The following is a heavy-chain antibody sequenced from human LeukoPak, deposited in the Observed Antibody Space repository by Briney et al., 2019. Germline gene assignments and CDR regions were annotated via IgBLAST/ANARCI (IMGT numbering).Heavy chain of an antibody. CDR1: GFTFSSYS. Sequence: GGSLRLSCAASGFTFSSYSMNWVRQAPGKGLEWVSSISSSSSYIYYADSVKGRFTISRDNAKNSLYLQMNSLRAEDTAVYYCARALIAAAGTSSPFDPWGQGTLVTVSS. V-gene: IGHV3-21*01. CDR2: ISSSSSYI. CDR3: ARALIAAAGTSSPFDP. J-gene: IGHJ5*02. D-gene: IGHD6-13*01.